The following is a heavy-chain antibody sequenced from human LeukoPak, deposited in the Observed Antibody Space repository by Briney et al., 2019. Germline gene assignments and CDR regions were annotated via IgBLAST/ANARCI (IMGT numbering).Heavy chain of an antibody. CDR2: INHSGST. Sequence: PSETLSLTCAVYGGSFSGYYWIWIRQPPGKGLEWIGEINHSGSTNYNPSLKSRVTISVDTSKNQFSLKLSSVTAADTAVYYCARRGAYDFWSGYSSLDAFDIWGQGTMVTVSS. J-gene: IGHJ3*02. CDR3: ARRGAYDFWSGYSSLDAFDI. CDR1: GGSFSGYY. V-gene: IGHV4-34*01. D-gene: IGHD3-3*01.